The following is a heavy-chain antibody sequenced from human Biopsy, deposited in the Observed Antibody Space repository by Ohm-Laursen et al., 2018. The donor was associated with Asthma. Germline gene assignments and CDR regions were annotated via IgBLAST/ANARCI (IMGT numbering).Heavy chain of an antibody. CDR2: IYYSGTT. D-gene: IGHD6-13*01. J-gene: IGHJ6*02. Sequence: GTLSLTCSLSSGSGGYMRSGNYYWGWIRQPPGKGLEWIGSIYYSGTTYYNPSLESRVTVSADAPKNQFSLKLTCVTAADTAVYYCVRGSSSWHHGPFHYYYGLDVWGQGTTATVSS. V-gene: IGHV4-39*01. CDR3: VRGSSSWHHGPFHYYYGLDV. CDR1: SGSGGYMRSGNYY.